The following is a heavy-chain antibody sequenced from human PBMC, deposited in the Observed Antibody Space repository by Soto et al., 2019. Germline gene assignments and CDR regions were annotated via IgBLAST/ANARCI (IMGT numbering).Heavy chain of an antibody. V-gene: IGHV1-69*13. Sequence: SVKCSCKASGGTFSSYAISWVRQAPGQWLEWMGGITPIFGTANYAQKFQGRVTITADESTSTAYMELSSLRSEDTAVYYCARDRIIFGVVISFYGMDVWGQGTTVTVSS. J-gene: IGHJ6*02. CDR3: ARDRIIFGVVISFYGMDV. D-gene: IGHD3-3*02. CDR2: ITPIFGTA. CDR1: GGTFSSYA.